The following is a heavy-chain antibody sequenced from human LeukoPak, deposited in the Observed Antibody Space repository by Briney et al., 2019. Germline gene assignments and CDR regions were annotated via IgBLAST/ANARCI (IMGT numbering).Heavy chain of an antibody. D-gene: IGHD2-2*01. Sequence: GGSLRLSCAASGFTFSSYAMHWVRQAPGKGLEWVSYISSGSSYTNNADSVKGRFTISRDNAKNSLYLQMNSLRAEDTAVYYCARGRQPDCWGQGTLVTVSS. J-gene: IGHJ4*02. CDR3: ARGRQPDC. V-gene: IGHV3-21*05. CDR1: GFTFSSYA. CDR2: ISSGSSYT.